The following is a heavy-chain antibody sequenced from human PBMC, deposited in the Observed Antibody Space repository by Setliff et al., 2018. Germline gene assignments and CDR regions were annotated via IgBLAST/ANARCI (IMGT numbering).Heavy chain of an antibody. CDR3: VREGVDGRSSTDYRYYMDV. J-gene: IGHJ6*03. V-gene: IGHV1-69*05. Sequence: GASVKVFCKASGDSFSNYAISWVRQAPGQGLEWMGGLIPMFGTPGYAQKFQDRVTIITDESTTTAYMELSSLRSEDTAVYYCVREGVDGRSSTDYRYYMDVWGKGTTVTVSS. CDR2: LIPMFGTP. CDR1: GDSFSNYA. D-gene: IGHD6-19*01.